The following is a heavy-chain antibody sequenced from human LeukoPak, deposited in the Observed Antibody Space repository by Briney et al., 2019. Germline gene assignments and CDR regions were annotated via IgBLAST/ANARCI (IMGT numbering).Heavy chain of an antibody. V-gene: IGHV5-51*01. Sequence: TGESLKISCKGSGYSFTSYWIAWARQMPGKGLEWMGIIYPGDSDTRYSPSFQGQVTISADKSISTAYLQWSSLKASDTAMYYCARREYSSSSLVQVDYWGQGTLVTVSS. D-gene: IGHD6-6*01. CDR1: GYSFTSYW. J-gene: IGHJ4*02. CDR2: IYPGDSDT. CDR3: ARREYSSSSLVQVDY.